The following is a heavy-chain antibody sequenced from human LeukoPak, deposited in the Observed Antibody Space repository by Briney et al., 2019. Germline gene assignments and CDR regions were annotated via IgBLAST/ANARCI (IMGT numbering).Heavy chain of an antibody. CDR1: GGSFSGYY. J-gene: IGHJ4*02. CDR2: INHSGST. CDR3: ARTNVIYCSGGSCYSRAANYFDY. V-gene: IGHV4-34*01. Sequence: SETLSLTCAVYGGSFSGYYWSWIRQPPGKGLEWIGEINHSGSTNYNPSLKSRVTISVDTSKNQFSLKLSSVTAADTAVYYCARTNVIYCSGGSCYSRAANYFDYWGQGTLVTVSS. D-gene: IGHD2-15*01.